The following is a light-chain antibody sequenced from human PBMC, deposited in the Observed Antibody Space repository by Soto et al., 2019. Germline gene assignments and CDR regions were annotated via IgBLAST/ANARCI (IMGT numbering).Light chain of an antibody. V-gene: IGKV1-39*01. J-gene: IGKJ1*01. CDR1: QSISSY. Sequence: DIQMTQSPSSLSASVGDRVTITCRASQSISSYLNWYQQKPGKAPKLLIYAASSLQSGVPSRFSGSGSGTDLTLTISSLQPEDFETYYCQQSYSNPWTFGHGTKVDIK. CDR3: QQSYSNPWT. CDR2: AAS.